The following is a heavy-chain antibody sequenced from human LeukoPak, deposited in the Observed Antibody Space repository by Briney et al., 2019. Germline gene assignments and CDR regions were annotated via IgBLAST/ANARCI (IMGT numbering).Heavy chain of an antibody. D-gene: IGHD5-18*01. CDR3: ARVDTAMVPYGMDV. CDR1: GGSISSGGYY. CDR2: IYYSGST. J-gene: IGHJ6*02. V-gene: IGHV4-31*03. Sequence: RPSQTLSLTCTVSGGSISSGGYYWRWIRQHPGKGLEWIGYIYYSGSTYYNPSLKSRVTISVDTSKNQFSLKLSSVTAADTAVYYCARVDTAMVPYGMDVWGQGTTVTVSS.